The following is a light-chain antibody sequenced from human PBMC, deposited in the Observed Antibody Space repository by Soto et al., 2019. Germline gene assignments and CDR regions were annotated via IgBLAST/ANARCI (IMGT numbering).Light chain of an antibody. J-gene: IGKJ1*01. CDR3: QQYNSKET. CDR2: KAS. V-gene: IGKV1-5*03. Sequence: DIQMTQPPSTLSASLGDRVTITCRASQSISSWLAWYQQKPGKAPKLLIYKASSLESGVPSRFSGSGSGTEFTLTISSLQPDDFATYYCQQYNSKETFGQGTKVDIK. CDR1: QSISSW.